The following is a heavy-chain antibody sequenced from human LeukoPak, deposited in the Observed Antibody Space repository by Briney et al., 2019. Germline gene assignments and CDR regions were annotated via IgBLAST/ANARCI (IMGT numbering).Heavy chain of an antibody. CDR2: IYYSGST. CDR1: GGSISSYY. Sequence: PSETLSLTCTDSGGSISSYYWSWIRQPPGKGLEWIGYIYYSGSTNYNPSLKSRVTISVDTSKNQFSLKLSSVTAADTAVYYCARLDIVVVPAAMYYFDYWGQGTLVTVSS. J-gene: IGHJ4*02. V-gene: IGHV4-59*08. D-gene: IGHD2-2*01. CDR3: ARLDIVVVPAAMYYFDY.